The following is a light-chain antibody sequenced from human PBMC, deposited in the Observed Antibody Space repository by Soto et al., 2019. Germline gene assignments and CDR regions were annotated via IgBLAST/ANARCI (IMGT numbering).Light chain of an antibody. J-gene: IGKJ1*01. CDR1: QSVSSY. Sequence: EIVLTQSPATLSLSPGERATLSCRASQSVSSYLAWYQQKPGQAPRLLIYDASNRATGIPARFSGSGSGTDFALTISSREPEYFAVYSCQQRRNWPPWTFGQGTKVEIK. CDR3: QQRRNWPPWT. V-gene: IGKV3-11*01. CDR2: DAS.